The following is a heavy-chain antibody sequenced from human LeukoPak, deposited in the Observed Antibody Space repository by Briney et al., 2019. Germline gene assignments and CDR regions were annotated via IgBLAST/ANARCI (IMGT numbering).Heavy chain of an antibody. CDR2: ISYDGSNK. D-gene: IGHD6-13*01. J-gene: IGHJ4*02. Sequence: PGGSLRLSCAASGFTFSSYGMHWVCQAPGKGLEWVAVISYDGSNKYYADSVKGRFTISRDNSKNTLYLQMNSLRAEDTAVYYCAKDPVVYSSSWNYFDYWGQGTLVTVSS. CDR3: AKDPVVYSSSWNYFDY. V-gene: IGHV3-30*18. CDR1: GFTFSSYG.